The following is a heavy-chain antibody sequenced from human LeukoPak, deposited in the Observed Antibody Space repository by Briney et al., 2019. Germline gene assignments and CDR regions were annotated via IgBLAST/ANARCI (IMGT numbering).Heavy chain of an antibody. CDR2: ISRSGGST. CDR1: GFTFSNYA. D-gene: IGHD1-26*01. V-gene: IGHV3-23*01. CDR3: ARTYYYPPQTYFDY. J-gene: IGHJ4*02. Sequence: GGPLRLSCAASGFTFSNYAMSWVRQAPGKGLEWVSAISRSGGSTYYADSVKGRFTISRDNSKNTLYLQMNGLRAEDTAVYYCARTYYYPPQTYFDYWGQGTLVTVSS.